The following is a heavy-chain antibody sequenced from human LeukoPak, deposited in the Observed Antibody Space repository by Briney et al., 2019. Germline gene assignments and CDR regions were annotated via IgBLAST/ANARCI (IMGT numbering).Heavy chain of an antibody. J-gene: IGHJ5*02. CDR2: IYTSGST. V-gene: IGHV4-61*02. CDR3: ARGSRWRFGEFSGFNWFDP. CDR1: GGSISSGSYY. D-gene: IGHD3-10*01. Sequence: PSQTLSLTCTVSGGSISSGSYYWGWIRQPAGKGLEWIGRIYTSGSTNYNPSLKSRVTISVDTSKNQFSLKLSSVTAADTAVYYCARGSRWRFGEFSGFNWFDPWGQGTLVTVSS.